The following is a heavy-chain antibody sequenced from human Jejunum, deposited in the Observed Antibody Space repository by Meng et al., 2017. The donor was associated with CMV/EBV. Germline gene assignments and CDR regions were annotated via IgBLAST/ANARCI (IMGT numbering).Heavy chain of an antibody. D-gene: IGHD3-9*01. Sequence: SFEGSGFTFSKHWMAWVRQAPGEGLEWVANIKEDGSEKYYVDAVKGRFTISRDNVENSLFLQMNSLRADDTAVYYCARDRNLTFWGQGTLVTVSS. CDR2: IKEDGSEK. V-gene: IGHV3-7*01. CDR3: ARDRNLTF. J-gene: IGHJ4*02. CDR1: GFTFSKHW.